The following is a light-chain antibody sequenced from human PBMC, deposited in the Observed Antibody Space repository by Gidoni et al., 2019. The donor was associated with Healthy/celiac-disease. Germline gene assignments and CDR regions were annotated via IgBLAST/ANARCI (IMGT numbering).Light chain of an antibody. CDR1: NIGSKS. J-gene: IGLJ2*01. CDR2: DDS. Sequence: SYVLTPPPPVSVAPGKTGRITCGGNNIGSKSVHWYQQTPGQAPVLVVYDDSDRPSGIPERFSGSNSGNTATLTISRVEAGDEADDYCQVWDSSSDHVVFGGGTKLTVL. CDR3: QVWDSSSDHVV. V-gene: IGLV3-21*03.